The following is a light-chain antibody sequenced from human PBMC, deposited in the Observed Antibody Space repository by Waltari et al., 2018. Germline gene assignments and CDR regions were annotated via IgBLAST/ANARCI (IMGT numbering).Light chain of an antibody. CDR2: DAS. J-gene: IGKJ3*01. CDR1: PSVSSY. V-gene: IGKV3-11*01. CDR3: QQRSNWPLFT. Sequence: ELVFTQSPATLSLSPGDRATLSCRASPSVSSYLAWYQQKPGQAPRLLIYDASNRATGIPARFSGSGSGTDFTLTISSLEPEDVAVYYCQQRSNWPLFTFGPGTKVDIK.